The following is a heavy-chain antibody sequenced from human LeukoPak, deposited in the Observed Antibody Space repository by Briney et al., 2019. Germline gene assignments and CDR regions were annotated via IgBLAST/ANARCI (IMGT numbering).Heavy chain of an antibody. Sequence: PGGSLRLSCAASGFTFSSYGMHWVRQAPGKGLEWVAVISYDGSNKYYADSVKGRFTISRDNSKNTLYLQMNSLRAEDTAVYYCAKDRIENTVVTTGFDYWGQGTLVTVSS. V-gene: IGHV3-30*18. J-gene: IGHJ4*02. CDR3: AKDRIENTVVTTGFDY. CDR2: ISYDGSNK. CDR1: GFTFSSYG. D-gene: IGHD4-23*01.